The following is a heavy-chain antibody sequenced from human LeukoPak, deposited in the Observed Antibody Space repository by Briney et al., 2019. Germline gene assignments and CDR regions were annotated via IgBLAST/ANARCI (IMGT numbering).Heavy chain of an antibody. D-gene: IGHD2-8*01. CDR3: ARASWVSSADAVT. J-gene: IGHJ4*02. Sequence: GGSLRLSCAASGFTFSTYAMTWVRQAPGKGLEWVSGISTSGDRTYYADSVKGRFTISRDNSRNTVYLQLNNLRVEDTAVYYCARASWVSSADAVTWGQGTVVTVSS. V-gene: IGHV3-23*01. CDR1: GFTFSTYA. CDR2: ISTSGDRT.